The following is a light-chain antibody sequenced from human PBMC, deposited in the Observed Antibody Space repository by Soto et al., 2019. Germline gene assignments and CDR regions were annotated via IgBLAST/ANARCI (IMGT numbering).Light chain of an antibody. J-gene: IGKJ5*01. CDR2: DAS. CDR3: QQYNGWPIT. CDR1: QSVTTY. V-gene: IGKV3D-15*01. Sequence: IVMTQSPVTVSVSPGERATLSVRASQSVTTYLAWYQQKPGQPPRLLIYDASTRATGIPARFSGSQSGTEFTLTISSLQSEDFAVYYCQQYNGWPITFGQGTRLEIK.